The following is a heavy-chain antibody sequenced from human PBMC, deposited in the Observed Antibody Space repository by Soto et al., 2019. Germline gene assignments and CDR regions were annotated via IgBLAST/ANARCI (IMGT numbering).Heavy chain of an antibody. CDR3: ARDLVGAYYDFWSGYYSYFDY. J-gene: IGHJ4*02. D-gene: IGHD3-3*01. V-gene: IGHV1-18*01. Sequence: QVQLVQSGAEVKKPGASVKVSCKASGYTFNSYGISWVRQAPGQGLEWMGWISAYNGNTNYAQKLQGRVTMTTDTSTSTAYMELRSLRSDDTAVYYCARDLVGAYYDFWSGYYSYFDYWGQGTLVTVSS. CDR1: GYTFNSYG. CDR2: ISAYNGNT.